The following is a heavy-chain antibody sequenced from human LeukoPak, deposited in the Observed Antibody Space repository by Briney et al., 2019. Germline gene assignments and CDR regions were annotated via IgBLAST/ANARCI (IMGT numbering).Heavy chain of an antibody. CDR2: IYYRGNT. V-gene: IGHV4-59*01. J-gene: IGHJ5*02. D-gene: IGHD7-27*01. CDR3: ARDAGSDAGDGWFDP. Sequence: SETLSLTCTVSGGSITNYYWSWIRQTPGKGLEWIGNIYYRGNTNCNPSLESRVTMSVDTSKNQFSLKLDSVTAADTAVYYCARDAGSDAGDGWFDPWGQGTLVTVSS. CDR1: GGSITNYY.